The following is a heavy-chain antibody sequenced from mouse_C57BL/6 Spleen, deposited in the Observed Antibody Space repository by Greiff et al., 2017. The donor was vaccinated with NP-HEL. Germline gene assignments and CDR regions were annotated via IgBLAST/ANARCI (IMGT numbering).Heavy chain of an antibody. Sequence: QVQLQQSGAELVKPGASVKLSCKASGYTFTSYWMQWVKQRPGQGLEWIGEIDPSDSYTNYNQKFKGKATLTVDTSSSTAYMQLSSLTSEDSAVYYCARVHYYGSSFFDYWGQGTTLTVSS. D-gene: IGHD1-1*01. CDR1: GYTFTSYW. CDR3: ARVHYYGSSFFDY. CDR2: IDPSDSYT. V-gene: IGHV1-50*01. J-gene: IGHJ2*01.